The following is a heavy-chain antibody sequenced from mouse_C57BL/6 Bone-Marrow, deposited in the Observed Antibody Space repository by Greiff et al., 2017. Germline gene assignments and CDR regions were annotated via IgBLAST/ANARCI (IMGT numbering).Heavy chain of an antibody. J-gene: IGHJ3*01. CDR2: IRNKANGYTT. Sequence: EVQGVESGGGLVQPGGSLSLSCAASGFTFTDYYMSWVRQPPGKALEWLGFIRNKANGYTTEYSASVKGRFTISRDNSQSILYLQMNALRAEDSATYYCASSTAQATDWFAYWGQGTLVTVSA. D-gene: IGHD3-2*02. V-gene: IGHV7-3*01. CDR1: GFTFTDYY. CDR3: ASSTAQATDWFAY.